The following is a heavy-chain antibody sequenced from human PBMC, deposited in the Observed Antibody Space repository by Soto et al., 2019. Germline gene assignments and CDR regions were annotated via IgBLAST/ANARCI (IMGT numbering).Heavy chain of an antibody. V-gene: IGHV4-30-4*01. CDR2: IYKSATT. CDR1: GDSISNLDYF. D-gene: IGHD7-27*01. CDR3: ARGRYCLTGRCFPNWFDS. Sequence: QVQLLESGPGLVKPSQTLSLTCSVSGDSISNLDYFWAWIRQPPGQALEYIGYIYKSATTYYNPSFESRVALSVNTSKSQFSLIVTSVTAADTAVYFCARGRYCLTGRCFPNWFDSWGQGALVTVSS. J-gene: IGHJ5*01.